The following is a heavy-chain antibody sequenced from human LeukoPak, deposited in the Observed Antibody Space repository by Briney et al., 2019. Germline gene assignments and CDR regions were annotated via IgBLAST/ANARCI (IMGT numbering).Heavy chain of an antibody. CDR1: GFTFSNYW. CDR3: ARDFWGAYRVDFFDY. J-gene: IGHJ4*02. Sequence: GGSLRLSCAASGFTFSNYWMSWVRRAPGKGLEWVANIKQDGSETYYVDSVRGRFTVSRDNAKNSLYLQMDSLRTEDTAVYYCARDFWGAYRVDFFDYWGQGTLVTVSS. D-gene: IGHD3-16*01. V-gene: IGHV3-7*01. CDR2: IKQDGSET.